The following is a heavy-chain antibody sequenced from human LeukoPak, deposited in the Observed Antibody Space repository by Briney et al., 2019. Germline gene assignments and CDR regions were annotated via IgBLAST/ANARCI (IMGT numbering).Heavy chain of an antibody. CDR3: ARILSSGWYLKAFDY. D-gene: IGHD6-19*01. Sequence: PGGSLRLSCAASGFTVSSNYMNWVRQAPGKGLEWVSVIYSGGSTYYADSVKGRFTISRDNSKNTLYLQMNSLRAEDTAVYYCARILSSGWYLKAFDYWGQGTLVTVSS. J-gene: IGHJ4*02. CDR2: IYSGGST. CDR1: GFTVSSNY. V-gene: IGHV3-53*01.